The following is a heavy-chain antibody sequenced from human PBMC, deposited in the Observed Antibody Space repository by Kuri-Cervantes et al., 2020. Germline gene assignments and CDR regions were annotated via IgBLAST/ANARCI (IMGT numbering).Heavy chain of an antibody. CDR2: ISWNSGSI. D-gene: IGHD6-13*01. J-gene: IGHJ2*01. V-gene: IGHV3-9*01. Sequence: GGSLRLSCAASGFTFSSYGMHWVRQAPGKGLEWVSGISWNSGSIGYADSVKGRFIISRDNAKNSLYLQMNSLRAEDTALYYCAKGPHRKQQLVVYWYFDLWGRGTLVTVSS. CDR1: GFTFSSYG. CDR3: AKGPHRKQQLVVYWYFDL.